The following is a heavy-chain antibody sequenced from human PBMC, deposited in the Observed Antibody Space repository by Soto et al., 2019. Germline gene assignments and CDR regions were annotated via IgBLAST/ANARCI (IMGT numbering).Heavy chain of an antibody. Sequence: QVQLQESGPGLVKPSQTLSLTCTVSGGSISSGGYYWSWIPQHQGKGLEWMWYLYYSGSTYYNRSLNSRVNISVDTSKNQCSLKLSAVTAADTAVYYCASELREPYYYGMDVWGQGTTVTVSS. J-gene: IGHJ6*02. CDR1: GGSISSGGYY. CDR2: LYYSGST. CDR3: ASELREPYYYGMDV. V-gene: IGHV4-31*03.